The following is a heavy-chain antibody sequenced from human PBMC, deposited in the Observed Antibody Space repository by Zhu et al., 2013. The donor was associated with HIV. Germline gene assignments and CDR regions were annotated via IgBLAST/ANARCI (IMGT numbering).Heavy chain of an antibody. CDR2: ISAYNGNT. CDR1: GYTFTSYG. V-gene: IGHV1-18*01. CDR3: ARDGLVVVVAATHEYFQH. J-gene: IGHJ1*01. D-gene: IGHD2-15*01. Sequence: QVQLVQSGAEVKKPGASVKVSCKASGYTFTSYGISWVRQAPGQGFEWMGWISAYNGNTNYAQKLQGRVTMTTDTSTSTAYMELRSLRSDDTAVHYCARDGLVVVVAATHEYFQHWARAPWSPSPQ.